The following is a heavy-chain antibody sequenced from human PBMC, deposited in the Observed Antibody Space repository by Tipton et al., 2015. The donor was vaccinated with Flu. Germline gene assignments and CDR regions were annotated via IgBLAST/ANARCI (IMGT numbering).Heavy chain of an antibody. D-gene: IGHD3-3*01. CDR2: ICPGSP. CDR1: GGSVGSPYC. Sequence: TLSLTCSVSGGSVGSPYCWGWVRQPPGKGLQWIGNICPGSPYYNSSLRSRVTISVDMSKNQFSLKLSSVTAADTAVYYCARSMVGIFGVVEGCHGMDVWGQGTTVSVSS. V-gene: IGHV4-38-2*01. J-gene: IGHJ6*02. CDR3: ARSMVGIFGVVEGCHGMDV.